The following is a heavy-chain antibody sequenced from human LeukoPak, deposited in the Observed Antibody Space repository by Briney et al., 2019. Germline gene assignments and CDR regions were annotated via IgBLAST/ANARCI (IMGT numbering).Heavy chain of an antibody. J-gene: IGHJ6*03. D-gene: IGHD4-17*01. CDR3: ARAVTTHLGYYYYYMDV. Sequence: PGGSLRLSCAASGFTVSSNYMSWVRQAPGKGLEWVSVIYSGGSTYYADSVKGRFTISRDNSKNTLYLQMNSLRAEDTAVYYCARAVTTHLGYYYYYMDVWGKGTTVTVSS. CDR1: GFTVSSNY. CDR2: IYSGGST. V-gene: IGHV3-53*01.